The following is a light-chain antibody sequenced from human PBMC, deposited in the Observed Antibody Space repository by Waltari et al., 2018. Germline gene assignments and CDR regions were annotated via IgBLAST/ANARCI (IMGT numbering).Light chain of an antibody. CDR3: VLSMGSGIWV. V-gene: IGLV8-61*01. CDR2: DTN. Sequence: QTVVTQEPSLSVSPGGTVTLTCGLSSGSVSPTHYPSWYPQAPSQAPRTLIFDTNTRSSGVPDRFSGSILDNKAALTITGAQADDESDYYCVLSMGSGIWVFGGGTKLTVL. CDR1: SGSVSPTHY. J-gene: IGLJ3*02.